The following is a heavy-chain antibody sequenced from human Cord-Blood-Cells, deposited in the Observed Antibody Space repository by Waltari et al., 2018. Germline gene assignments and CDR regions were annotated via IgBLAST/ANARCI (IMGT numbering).Heavy chain of an antibody. Sequence: QVQLQQRGAGLLKPSETLSLTCAVYGGSFSGYYWSWSRQPPGKGLEWIGEINHSGSTNYNPSLKSRVTISVDTSKNQFSLKLSSVTAADTAVYYCASQLGIRYFDLRGRGTLVTVSS. CDR2: INHSGST. CDR1: GGSFSGYY. V-gene: IGHV4-34*01. J-gene: IGHJ2*01. CDR3: ASQLGIRYFDL. D-gene: IGHD7-27*01.